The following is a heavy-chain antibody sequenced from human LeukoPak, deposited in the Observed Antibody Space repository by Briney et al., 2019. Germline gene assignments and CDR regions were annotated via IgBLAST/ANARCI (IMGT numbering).Heavy chain of an antibody. D-gene: IGHD1-1*01. CDR3: ARGGSRHPSPEDY. Sequence: PGGSLRLSCAASGFTFSSFWMSWVRQAPGKGLAWVANIKQDGSEKYFVDSVKGRFTISGDNAKNSLYLQMSSLRAEDTAVYYCARGGSRHPSPEDYWGRGTLVTVSS. CDR1: GFTFSSFW. V-gene: IGHV3-7*03. J-gene: IGHJ4*02. CDR2: IKQDGSEK.